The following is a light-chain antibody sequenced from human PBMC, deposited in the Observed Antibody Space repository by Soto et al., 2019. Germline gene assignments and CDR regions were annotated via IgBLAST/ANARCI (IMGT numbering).Light chain of an antibody. V-gene: IGLV1-44*01. Sequence: QSVLTQPPSASGTPGQRVTISCSGSSSNIGTNTVNWYQQFPRSAPKLLMYSSNQRPSGVPDRFSGSKSGTSASLAISGLQSEDEADYYCAAWDGSLNGVLFGWGTKLTVL. CDR3: AAWDGSLNGVL. J-gene: IGLJ3*02. CDR2: SSN. CDR1: SSNIGTNT.